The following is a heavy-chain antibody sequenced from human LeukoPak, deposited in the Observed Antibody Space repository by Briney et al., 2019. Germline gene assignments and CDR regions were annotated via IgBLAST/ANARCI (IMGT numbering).Heavy chain of an antibody. CDR2: IYDSGNT. J-gene: IGHJ2*01. Sequence: SETLSLTCAVSGGSISSSNWWSRVRQPPGKGLEWIGYIYDSGNTNYNPSLRSRVTISVDTSKNQFSLRLSSVTAADTAVYYCARVKIAIASAGSYWYFDLWGRGTLVTVSS. CDR3: ARVKIAIASAGSYWYFDL. D-gene: IGHD6-13*01. V-gene: IGHV4-4*02. CDR1: GGSISSSNW.